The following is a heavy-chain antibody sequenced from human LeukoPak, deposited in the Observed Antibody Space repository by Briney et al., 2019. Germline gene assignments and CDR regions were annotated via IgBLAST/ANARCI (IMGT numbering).Heavy chain of an antibody. D-gene: IGHD2-15*01. V-gene: IGHV3-21*01. CDR1: GFTFSSYS. CDR2: ISSSSSYI. Sequence: GGSLRLSCAASGFTFSSYSMNWVRQAPGKGLEWVSSISSSSSYIYYADSVKGRFTISRDNAKNSLYLQMNSLRAEDTAVYYYATLVAATSAPEAHYYYMDVWGKGTTVTVSS. J-gene: IGHJ6*03. CDR3: ATLVAATSAPEAHYYYMDV.